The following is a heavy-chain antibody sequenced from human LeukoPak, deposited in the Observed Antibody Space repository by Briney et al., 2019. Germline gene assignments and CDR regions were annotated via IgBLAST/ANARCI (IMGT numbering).Heavy chain of an antibody. CDR1: GGSTSSGGYY. V-gene: IGHV4-31*03. CDR3: ARDQIAWFDP. J-gene: IGHJ5*02. CDR2: IYYSGST. D-gene: IGHD2-21*01. Sequence: SETPSLTCTFSGGSTSSGGYYWSWIRQHPGKGLEWIGYIYYSGSTYYNPSLKSRVTISVDTSKNQFSLKLGSVTAADTAVYYCARDQIAWFDPWGQGTLVTVSS.